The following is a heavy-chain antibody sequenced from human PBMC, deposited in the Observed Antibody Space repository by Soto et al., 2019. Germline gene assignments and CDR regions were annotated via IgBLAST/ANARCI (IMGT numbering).Heavy chain of an antibody. CDR2: ISAYNGNT. CDR3: ARLRCISTSCQGYYYYGMDV. Sequence: GASVKVSCKASGGTFSSYGISWVRQAPGQGLEWMGWISAYNGNTNYAQKLQGRVTMTTDTSTSTAYMELRSLRSDDTAVYYCARLRCISTSCQGYYYYGMDVWGQGTTVTVSS. J-gene: IGHJ6*02. D-gene: IGHD2-2*01. CDR1: GGTFSSYG. V-gene: IGHV1-18*01.